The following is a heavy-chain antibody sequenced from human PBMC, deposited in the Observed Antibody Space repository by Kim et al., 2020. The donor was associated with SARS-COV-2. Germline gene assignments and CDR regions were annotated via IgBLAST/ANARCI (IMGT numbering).Heavy chain of an antibody. D-gene: IGHD3-22*01. Sequence: ASVKVSCKASGYTFTGYYMHWVRQAPGQGLEWMGWINPNSGGTNYAQKFQGWVTMTRDTSISTAYMELSRLRSDDTAVYYCARDLTPYYYDSSGNNWFDPWGQGTLVTVSS. V-gene: IGHV1-2*04. CDR3: ARDLTPYYYDSSGNNWFDP. CDR2: INPNSGGT. CDR1: GYTFTGYY. J-gene: IGHJ5*02.